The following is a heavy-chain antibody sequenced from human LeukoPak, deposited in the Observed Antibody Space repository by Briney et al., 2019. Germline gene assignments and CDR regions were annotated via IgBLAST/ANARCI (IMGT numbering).Heavy chain of an antibody. CDR3: ARDGESGTFDF. Sequence: PSETLSLTCTVSGGSISSYYWSWIRQPAGKGLEWIGRIYTSGSTTYNPSLKSRVTMSVDTSKSQFSLRLSSVTAADTAVYYCARDGESGTFDFWGQGTLVTVSS. CDR1: GGSISSYY. J-gene: IGHJ4*02. D-gene: IGHD3-10*01. CDR2: IYTSGST. V-gene: IGHV4-4*07.